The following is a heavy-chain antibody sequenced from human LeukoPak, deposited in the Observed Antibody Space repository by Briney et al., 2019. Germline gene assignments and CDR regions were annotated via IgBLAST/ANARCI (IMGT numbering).Heavy chain of an antibody. D-gene: IGHD2-15*01. CDR3: ARGDKVVAADYYYYMDV. J-gene: IGHJ6*03. Sequence: GGSLRLSCAASGFTFSDSYMTWIRQAPGKGLEWVSYISNSGSSIYYADSVKGRFTTSRDNAKSSLYLQMNSLRAEDTAVYYCARGDKVVAADYYYYMDVWDKGTTVTISS. CDR1: GFTFSDSY. V-gene: IGHV3-11*04. CDR2: ISNSGSSI.